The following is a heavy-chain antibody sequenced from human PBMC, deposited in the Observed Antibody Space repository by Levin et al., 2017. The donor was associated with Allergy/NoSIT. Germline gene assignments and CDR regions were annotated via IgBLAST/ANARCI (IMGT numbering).Heavy chain of an antibody. J-gene: IGHJ4*02. CDR2: IYHSGST. Sequence: ESLKISCTVSGGSIRNSPYYWGWIRQPPGKGLEWIGSIYHSGSTYYNPSLKSRLTVSVDTSKNQFSLKLRSVTAADTAVYYCASRGYRDWGPGTRVTVSS. CDR3: ASRGYRD. V-gene: IGHV4-39*01. D-gene: IGHD1-26*01. CDR1: GGSIRNSPYY.